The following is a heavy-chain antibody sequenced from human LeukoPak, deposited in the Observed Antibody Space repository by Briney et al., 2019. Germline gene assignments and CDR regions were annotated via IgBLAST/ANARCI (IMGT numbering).Heavy chain of an antibody. V-gene: IGHV4-59*08. Sequence: SETLSLTCTVSGGSISSYYWSWIRQPPGKGLEWIGYIYYSGSTNYNPSLKSRVTISVDTSKNQFSLKLSSVTAADTAAYYCARHDSYYYDRWTFDYWGQGTLVTVSS. CDR3: ARHDSYYYDRWTFDY. CDR2: IYYSGST. D-gene: IGHD3-22*01. CDR1: GGSISSYY. J-gene: IGHJ4*02.